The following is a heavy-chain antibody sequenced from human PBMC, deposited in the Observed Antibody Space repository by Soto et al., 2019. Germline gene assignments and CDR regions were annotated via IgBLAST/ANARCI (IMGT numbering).Heavy chain of an antibody. CDR3: ARGEQYSGRIFDY. V-gene: IGHV6-1*01. CDR2: TYYRSKWYY. CDR1: GDSVSSNSAG. Sequence: LSLTCAITGDSVSSNSAGWSWVRQSPSRGLEWLGRTYYRSKWYYEYAVSVRGRITINLDTSKNQYSLQLNSVTPEDTAVYFCARGEQYSGRIFDYWGQGTLVTVSS. J-gene: IGHJ4*01. D-gene: IGHD1-26*01.